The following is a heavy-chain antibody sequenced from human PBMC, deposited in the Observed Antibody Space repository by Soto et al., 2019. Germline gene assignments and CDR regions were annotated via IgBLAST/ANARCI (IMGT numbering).Heavy chain of an antibody. CDR3: AKTGIAAAGTGVYYYYDMHV. V-gene: IGHV1-69*01. D-gene: IGHD6-13*01. CDR2: IIPIFATT. CDR1: GGIFSNYA. J-gene: IGHJ6*01. Sequence: QVQLVQSGAEVKKPGSSVKVSCKASGGIFSNYAISWVRQAPGQGLEWMGGIIPIFATTYYAQKLQGRVTITADESTTTAYMELSSLRSDDTAVYYCAKTGIAAAGTGVYYYYDMHVW.